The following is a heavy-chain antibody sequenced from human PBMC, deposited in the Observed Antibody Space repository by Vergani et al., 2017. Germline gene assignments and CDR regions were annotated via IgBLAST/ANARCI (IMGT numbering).Heavy chain of an antibody. CDR1: GGSISSGSYY. CDR3: ARAMGLRYGMDV. J-gene: IGHJ6*02. CDR2: IYTRGST. Sequence: QVQLQESGPGLVKPSQTLSLTCTVSGGSISSGSYYWSWIRQPAGKGLEWIGRIYTRGSTNYNPSLKSRVTISVDTSKNQFSRKLSSVTAADTAVYYCARAMGLRYGMDVWGQGTTVTVSS. V-gene: IGHV4-61*02. D-gene: IGHD3-10*01.